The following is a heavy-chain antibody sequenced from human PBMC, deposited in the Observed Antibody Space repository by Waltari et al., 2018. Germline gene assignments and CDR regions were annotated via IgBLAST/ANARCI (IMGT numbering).Heavy chain of an antibody. Sequence: QVQLQESGPGLVKPSQTLSLTCTVSGGSISSGDYYWSWIRQPPGKGLEWIGYIYYSGSTYYTPSLKSRVTISVDTSKNQFSLKLSSVTAADTAVYYCARGVSYYYGSGSSNWFDPWGQGTLVTVSS. V-gene: IGHV4-30-4*08. J-gene: IGHJ5*02. CDR1: GGSISSGDYY. CDR2: IYYSGST. D-gene: IGHD3-10*01. CDR3: ARGVSYYYGSGSSNWFDP.